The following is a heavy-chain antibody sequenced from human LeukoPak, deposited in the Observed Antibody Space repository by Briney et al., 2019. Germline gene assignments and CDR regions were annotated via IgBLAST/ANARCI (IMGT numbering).Heavy chain of an antibody. D-gene: IGHD3-10*01. J-gene: IGHJ4*02. V-gene: IGHV4-59*12. CDR1: GGSISSYY. Sequence: PSETLSLTCTVSGGSISSYYWSWIRQPPGKGLEWIGYIYYSGSTNYNPSLKSRVTISVDTSKNQFSLKLSSVTAADTAVYYCAQYYYGSGLYFDYWGQGTLVTVSS. CDR2: IYYSGST. CDR3: AQYYYGSGLYFDY.